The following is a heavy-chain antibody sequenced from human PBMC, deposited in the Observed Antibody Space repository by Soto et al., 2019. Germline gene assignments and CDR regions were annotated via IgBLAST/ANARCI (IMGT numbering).Heavy chain of an antibody. J-gene: IGHJ4*02. CDR2: ISYDGSNK. D-gene: IGHD6-6*01. V-gene: IGHV3-30*18. CDR3: AKMAARDQGFDY. CDR1: GFTFSSYG. Sequence: QVQLVESGGGVVQPGRSLRLSCAASGFTFSSYGMHWVRQAPGKGLEWVAVISYDGSNKYYADSVKGRFTISRDNSKNTLYLQMNSLRAEDTAVYYCAKMAARDQGFDYWGQGTLVTVSS.